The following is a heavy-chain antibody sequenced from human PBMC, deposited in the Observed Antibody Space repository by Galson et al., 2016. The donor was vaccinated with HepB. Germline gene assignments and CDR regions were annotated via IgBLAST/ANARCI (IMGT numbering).Heavy chain of an antibody. Sequence: ETLSLTCTVSGASIVSAHWCSWVRQPPGKGLEWIGEIDHSETTHYNPSLGGRVTISVATSKNQFSLRLYSVTAADTAVYYCAREPTWHNWFDPWGQGALVTVSS. CDR1: GASIVSAHW. D-gene: IGHD2/OR15-2a*01. J-gene: IGHJ5*02. CDR3: AREPTWHNWFDP. V-gene: IGHV4-4*02. CDR2: IDHSETT.